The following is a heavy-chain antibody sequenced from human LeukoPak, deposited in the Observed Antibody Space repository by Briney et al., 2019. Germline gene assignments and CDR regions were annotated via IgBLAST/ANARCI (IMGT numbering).Heavy chain of an antibody. CDR1: GGSFSGYY. D-gene: IGHD1-7*01. J-gene: IGHJ5*02. CDR3: ARLGYNWNYRNWFDP. CDR2: INHSGST. V-gene: IGHV4-34*01. Sequence: SETLSLTCAVYGGSFSGYYWSRIRQPPGKGLEWIGEINHSGSTNYNPSLKSRVTISVDTSKNQFSLKLSSVTAADTAVYYCARLGYNWNYRNWFDPWGQGTLVTVSS.